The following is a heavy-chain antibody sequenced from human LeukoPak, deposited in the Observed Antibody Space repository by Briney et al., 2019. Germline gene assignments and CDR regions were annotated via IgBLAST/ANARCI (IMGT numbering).Heavy chain of an antibody. CDR3: ARMYYDFWSGYPYYFDY. D-gene: IGHD3-3*01. V-gene: IGHV3-53*01. Sequence: GGSLRLSCAASGFTVSSNYMGWVRQAPGKGLEWVSVIYSGGSTYYADSVKGRFTISRDNSKNTLYLQMNSLRAEDTAVYYCARMYYDFWSGYPYYFDYWGQGTLVTVSS. CDR2: IYSGGST. J-gene: IGHJ4*02. CDR1: GFTVSSNY.